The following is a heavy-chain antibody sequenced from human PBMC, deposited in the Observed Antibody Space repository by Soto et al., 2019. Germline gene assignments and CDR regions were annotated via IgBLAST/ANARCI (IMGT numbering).Heavy chain of an antibody. CDR3: ARTRSGYYSSFDD. D-gene: IGHD3-3*01. CDR2: VSDSFGT. Sequence: PGGSLRLSCAASGFTFSSRPMSWVRQPPGKGLEWVAVVSDSFGTHYADSVKGRFIISRDNSKNMVYMEMNSLRAEDTAIYYCARTRSGYYSSFDDWGQGTLVTVSS. J-gene: IGHJ4*02. CDR1: GFTFSSRP. V-gene: IGHV3-23*01.